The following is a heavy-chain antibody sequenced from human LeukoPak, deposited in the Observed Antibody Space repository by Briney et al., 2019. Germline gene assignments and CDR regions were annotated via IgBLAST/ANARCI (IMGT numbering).Heavy chain of an antibody. D-gene: IGHD3-22*01. Sequence: PGGSLRLSCAASGFTFSSYAMSWVRQAPGKGLEWVPAISGSGGSTYYADSVKGRFTISRDNSKNTLYLQMNSLRAEDTAVYYCAKTADTYYYDSSGYNAFDIWGQGTMVTVSS. CDR2: ISGSGGST. CDR3: AKTADTYYYDSSGYNAFDI. CDR1: GFTFSSYA. V-gene: IGHV3-23*01. J-gene: IGHJ3*02.